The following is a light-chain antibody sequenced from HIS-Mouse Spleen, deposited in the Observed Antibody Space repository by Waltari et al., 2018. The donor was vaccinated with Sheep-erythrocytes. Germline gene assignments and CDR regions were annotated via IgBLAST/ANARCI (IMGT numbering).Light chain of an antibody. J-gene: IGLJ3*02. CDR1: SSDVGSYNL. Sequence: QSALTQPASVSGSPGQSITISCTGTSSDVGSYNLVSWYQQHPGKAPTLMIYDGSKRPSVVSNRFSGSKSGNTASLTISGLQAEDEADYYCCSYAGSSTWVFGGGTKLTVL. CDR2: DGS. CDR3: CSYAGSSTWV. V-gene: IGLV2-23*01.